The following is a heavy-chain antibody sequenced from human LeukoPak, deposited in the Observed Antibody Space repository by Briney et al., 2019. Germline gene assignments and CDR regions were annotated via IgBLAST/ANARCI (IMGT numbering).Heavy chain of an antibody. CDR3: ARDYDYGDYPGY. Sequence: GGSLRLSCAASGFMFYDYGMSWVRQAPGKGLEWVSGINWNGGRTGYADSVKGRFTISRDNAKNSLYLQMNSLRPEDTALYYCARDYDYGDYPGYWGQGPLVTVSS. V-gene: IGHV3-20*04. CDR1: GFMFYDYG. J-gene: IGHJ4*02. CDR2: INWNGGRT. D-gene: IGHD4-17*01.